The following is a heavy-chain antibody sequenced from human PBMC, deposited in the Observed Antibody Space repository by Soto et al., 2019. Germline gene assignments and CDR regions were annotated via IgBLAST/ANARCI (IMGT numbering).Heavy chain of an antibody. V-gene: IGHV4-31*02. J-gene: IGHJ4*02. CDR1: GGSITSTNHY. Sequence: QVQLEQSGPGLVKPSQTLTLTCNISGGSITSTNHYWSWIRQSPREGLEWIGYIYDSGINHYNPSFKVRVTILGDTSQCQFSLIMLSVTVADSAVYYCAREGSVTGAFDYWGRGTLVTVSS. CDR3: AREGSVTGAFDY. D-gene: IGHD6-19*01. CDR2: IYDSGIN.